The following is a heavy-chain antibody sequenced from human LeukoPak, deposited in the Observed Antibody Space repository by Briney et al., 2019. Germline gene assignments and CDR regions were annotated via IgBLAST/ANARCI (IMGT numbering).Heavy chain of an antibody. CDR1: GGTFSSYA. D-gene: IGHD3-22*01. Sequence: ASVKVSCKASGGTFSSYAISWVRQAPGQGLEWMGGIIPIFGTANYAQKFQGRVTITADESTSTAYMELSGLRSEDTAVYYCATRAGYYYDSSGYYRDYFDYWGQGTLVTVSS. CDR3: ATRAGYYYDSSGYYRDYFDY. CDR2: IIPIFGTA. J-gene: IGHJ4*02. V-gene: IGHV1-69*13.